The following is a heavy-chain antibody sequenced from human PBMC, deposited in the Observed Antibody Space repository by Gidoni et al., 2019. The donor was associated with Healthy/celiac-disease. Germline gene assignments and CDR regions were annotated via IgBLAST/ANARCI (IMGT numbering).Heavy chain of an antibody. CDR1: GFTFSSYA. Sequence: QVQLVESGGGVVQPGRSLRLSCAASGFTFSSYAMHWVRQAPGKGLEWVAVISYDGSNKYYADSVKGRFTISRDNSKNTLYLQMNSLRAEDTAVYYCASLRVGREGGGQGTLVTVSS. CDR2: ISYDGSNK. CDR3: ASLRVGREG. J-gene: IGHJ4*02. D-gene: IGHD2-15*01. V-gene: IGHV3-30-3*01.